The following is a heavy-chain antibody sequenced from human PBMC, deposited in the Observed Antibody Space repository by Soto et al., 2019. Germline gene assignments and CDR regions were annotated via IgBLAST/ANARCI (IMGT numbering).Heavy chain of an antibody. J-gene: IGHJ4*02. CDR1: GFTFSSYS. V-gene: IGHV3-48*01. Sequence: GGSLRLSCAASGFTFSSYSMNWVRQAPGKGLEWVSYISSSSSTINYAESVKGRFTISRDNAKNSLYLQMNSLRAEDTAVYYCARDGAMILGHWGQGTLVTVSS. CDR3: ARDGAMILGH. D-gene: IGHD1-26*01. CDR2: ISSSSSTI.